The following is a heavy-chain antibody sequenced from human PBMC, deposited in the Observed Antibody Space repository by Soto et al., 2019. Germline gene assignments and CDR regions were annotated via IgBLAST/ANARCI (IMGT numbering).Heavy chain of an antibody. J-gene: IGHJ4*02. CDR1: GFTFSNYA. CDR3: AKDQSMSTYCSNGVCYNNLND. CDR2: ISGSGGTT. Sequence: EVQLLESGGGLVQPGGSLRLSCAASGFTFSNYAINWVRQAPGKGLEWVAVISGSGGTTNYAESVKGRFTISRDNSKKTLYLQMNSLRAEDTAVYYCAKDQSMSTYCSNGVCYNNLNDWGQGTLVTVSS. D-gene: IGHD2-8*01. V-gene: IGHV3-23*01.